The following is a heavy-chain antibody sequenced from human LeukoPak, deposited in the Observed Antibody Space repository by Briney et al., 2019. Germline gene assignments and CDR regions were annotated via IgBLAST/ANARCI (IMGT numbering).Heavy chain of an antibody. D-gene: IGHD1-26*01. CDR3: ARSLVVGATYPYH. V-gene: IGHV3-48*01. CDR1: AFTFSSYG. CDR2: ISSSSSTI. Sequence: GGSLRLSCAASAFTFSSYGMHWVRQAPGKGLEWVSYISSSSSTIYYADSVKGRFTISRHNAKNSLYPQLNSLRAEDTAVYYCARSLVVGATYPYHWGQGTLVTDSS. J-gene: IGHJ5*02.